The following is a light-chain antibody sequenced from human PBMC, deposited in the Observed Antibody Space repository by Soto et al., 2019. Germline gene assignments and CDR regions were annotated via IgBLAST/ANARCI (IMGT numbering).Light chain of an antibody. V-gene: IGKV1-12*01. Sequence: DIQMTQSPSSVSASVGDRVTITCRASQGISNWLAWYQQKPGRAPQLLIYAVSNLHSGVPSRFSGSGSGTHFTLTINSLQPEDFATYYCQQANSFPHTFGQGTKLEMK. CDR2: AVS. J-gene: IGKJ2*01. CDR1: QGISNW. CDR3: QQANSFPHT.